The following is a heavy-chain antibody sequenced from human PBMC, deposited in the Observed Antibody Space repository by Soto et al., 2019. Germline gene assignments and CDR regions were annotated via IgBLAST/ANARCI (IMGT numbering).Heavy chain of an antibody. V-gene: IGHV1-18*01. CDR1: GYTLTSYG. CDR3: AREYCSGGSCYGGDY. Sequence: QVQLVRSGAEVKEPGASVKVSCKASGYTLTSYGISWVRQAPGQGLEWMGWISTYNSDTKYAHKFQDRVTMTTDTSTSTAYMELRSLRSDDTAVYYCAREYCSGGSCYGGDYWGQGTLVTVSS. J-gene: IGHJ4*02. CDR2: ISTYNSDT. D-gene: IGHD2-15*01.